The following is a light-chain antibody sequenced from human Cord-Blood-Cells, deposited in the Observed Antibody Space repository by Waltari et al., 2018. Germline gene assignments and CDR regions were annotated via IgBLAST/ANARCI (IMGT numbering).Light chain of an antibody. CDR1: QSISSW. Sequence: DIQVTQSPSTLSASVGDRVTITCRASQSISSWLAWYQQKPGKAPKLLIYDASSLESGVPSRFSGSGSGTEFTLTISSLQPDDFATYYCQQYNSYLFGQGTKVEIK. V-gene: IGKV1-5*01. CDR3: QQYNSYL. J-gene: IGKJ1*01. CDR2: DAS.